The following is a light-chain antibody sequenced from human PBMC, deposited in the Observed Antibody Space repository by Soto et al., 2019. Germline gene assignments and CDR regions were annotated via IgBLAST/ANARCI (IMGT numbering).Light chain of an antibody. CDR1: QSINSE. CDR2: GAS. Sequence: EIVMTQSPATLSLSPGERAALSCRASQSINSELAWYQQKPGQPPRLLIYGASTRATGDPARFTGSESGSDFTLTISGLQSEDFAVYYCQQGHNWPLTFGQGTRLVI. V-gene: IGKV3-15*01. J-gene: IGKJ2*01. CDR3: QQGHNWPLT.